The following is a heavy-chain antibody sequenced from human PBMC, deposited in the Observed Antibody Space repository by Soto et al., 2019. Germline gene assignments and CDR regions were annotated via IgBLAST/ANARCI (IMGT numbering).Heavy chain of an antibody. CDR2: ISPIFGTA. Sequence: QVQLVQYGAEVKKPGSSVKVSCKASGGTFSSYAISWLRKAPGQGLEWMGGISPIFGTANYAKKFQGRVPITADEPTSTAYMELSSLRSEDTAVYYCGSITIFGVVIPGYYDDGLDVWRQGTTVIVSS. CDR1: GGTFSSYA. CDR3: GSITIFGVVIPGYYDDGLDV. V-gene: IGHV1-69*01. D-gene: IGHD3-3*01. J-gene: IGHJ6*02.